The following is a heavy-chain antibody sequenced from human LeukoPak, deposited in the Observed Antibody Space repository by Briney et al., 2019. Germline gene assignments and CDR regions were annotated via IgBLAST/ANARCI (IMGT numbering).Heavy chain of an antibody. CDR2: INEDGSRT. V-gene: IGHV3-74*01. J-gene: IGHJ4*02. Sequence: PGGSLRLSCAASGFTFNSNAMSWVRQAPGKGLVWVSRINEDGSRTDYADFVKGRFTISRDNAKNTLYLQMNSLSAEDTAMYYCARSMSGSRELWGQGTLVTVSP. CDR3: ARSMSGSREL. CDR1: GFTFNSNA. D-gene: IGHD1-26*01.